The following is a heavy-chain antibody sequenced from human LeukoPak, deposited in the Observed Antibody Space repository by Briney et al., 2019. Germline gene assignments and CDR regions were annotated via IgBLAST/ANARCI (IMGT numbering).Heavy chain of an antibody. CDR1: GGSISSSSYY. J-gene: IGHJ4*02. CDR3: ARSSDFWSGCYLSYFDY. CDR2: IYYSGST. Sequence: SETLSLTCTVSGGSISSSSYYWGWIRQPPGKGLEWIGSIYYSGSTYYNPSLKSRVTISVDTSKNQFSLKLSSVTAADTAVYYCARSSDFWSGCYLSYFDYWGQGTLVTVSS. D-gene: IGHD3-3*01. V-gene: IGHV4-39*01.